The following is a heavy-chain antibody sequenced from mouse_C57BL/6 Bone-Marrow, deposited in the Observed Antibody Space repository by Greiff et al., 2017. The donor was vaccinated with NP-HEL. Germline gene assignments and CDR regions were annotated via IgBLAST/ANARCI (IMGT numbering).Heavy chain of an antibody. CDR2: IWRGGST. CDR1: GFSLTSYG. CDR3: DKKDGYDYPWFAY. V-gene: IGHV2-5*01. D-gene: IGHD2-4*01. Sequence: QVQLQQSGPGLVQPSQSLSITCTVSGFSLTSYGVHWVRQSPGKGLEWLGVIWRGGSTDYNAAFMSRLSITKDNSKSQVFFKMNSLQADDTAIYYCDKKDGYDYPWFAYWGQGTLVTVSA. J-gene: IGHJ3*01.